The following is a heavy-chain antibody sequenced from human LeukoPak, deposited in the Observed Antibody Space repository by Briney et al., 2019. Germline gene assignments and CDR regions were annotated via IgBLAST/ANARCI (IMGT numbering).Heavy chain of an antibody. CDR2: IYSGGST. CDR3: ARDPSCGDVSGSCDNAFDI. J-gene: IGHJ3*02. D-gene: IGHD1-26*01. V-gene: IGHV3-53*01. CDR1: GFTVSSNY. Sequence: GGSLRLSCAASGFTVSSNYMSWVRQAPGKGLEWVSVIYSGGSTYYADSVKGRFTISRDNAKNSLYLQMNSLRAEDTAVYYCARDPSCGDVSGSCDNAFDIWGQGTMVTVSS.